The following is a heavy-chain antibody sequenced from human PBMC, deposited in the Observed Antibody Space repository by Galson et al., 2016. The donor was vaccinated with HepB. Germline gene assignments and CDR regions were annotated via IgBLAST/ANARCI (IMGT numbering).Heavy chain of an antibody. CDR3: ARGGSYSNYVDY. J-gene: IGHJ4*02. CDR1: GLTFEDYG. V-gene: IGHV3-20*04. D-gene: IGHD4-11*01. CDR2: INWYGDSA. Sequence: SLRLSCAVSGLTFEDYGMTWVRQVPGKGLEWVSGINWYGDSAGYADSVKGRFTISRDNANNSLYLQMNSLRVEDTAFYYCARGGSYSNYVDYWGQGTLVTVSS.